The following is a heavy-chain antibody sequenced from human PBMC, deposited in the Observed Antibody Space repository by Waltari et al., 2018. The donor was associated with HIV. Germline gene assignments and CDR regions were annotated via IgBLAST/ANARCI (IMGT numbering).Heavy chain of an antibody. J-gene: IGHJ4*02. CDR3: ARDICNGGSCYSYYFDY. Sequence: QVQLVQSGAEVKKPGASVKVSCTASGYTFTGYYMHWVRQAPGQGLAWMGWINPDNGGTKYAQKFQGRVTMTRDTSISTAYMELSRLRSDDTAVYYCARDICNGGSCYSYYFDYWGQGTLVTVSS. CDR1: GYTFTGYY. D-gene: IGHD2-15*01. V-gene: IGHV1-2*02. CDR2: INPDNGGT.